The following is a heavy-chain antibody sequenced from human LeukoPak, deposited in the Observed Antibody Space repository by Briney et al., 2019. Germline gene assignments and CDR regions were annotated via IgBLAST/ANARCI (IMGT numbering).Heavy chain of an antibody. J-gene: IGHJ4*02. Sequence: GGSLRLSCAASGFTFSSYSMNWVRQAPGKGLEWVSSISSSSSYIYYADSVKGRFTISRDNAKNSLYLQMNSLRADDTAVYYCARVAEAAAFDYWGQGTMVTVSS. V-gene: IGHV3-21*01. CDR2: ISSSSSYI. D-gene: IGHD6-13*01. CDR3: ARVAEAAAFDY. CDR1: GFTFSSYS.